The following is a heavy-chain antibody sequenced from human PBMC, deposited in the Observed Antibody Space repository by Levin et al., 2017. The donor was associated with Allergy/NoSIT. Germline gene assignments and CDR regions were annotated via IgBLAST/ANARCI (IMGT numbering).Heavy chain of an antibody. CDR3: ARDSGDGYKLGGTADAY. CDR1: GFTFRSYG. V-gene: IGHV3-33*01. CDR2: IWYDGTYK. D-gene: IGHD5-24*01. J-gene: IGHJ4*02. Sequence: QSGGSLRLSCAASGFTFRSYGVHWVRQAPGKGLEWVAVIWYDGTYKFYADSVKGRFTISRDNPNNKVYLQMNSLRAEDTAVYYCARDSGDGYKLGGTADAYWGQGTLVTVSS.